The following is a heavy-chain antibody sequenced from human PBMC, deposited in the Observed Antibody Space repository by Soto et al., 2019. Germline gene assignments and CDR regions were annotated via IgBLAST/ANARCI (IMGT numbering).Heavy chain of an antibody. V-gene: IGHV3-7*01. CDR1: GFTFHTYW. Sequence: GGSLRLSCVDSGFTFHTYWMRWVRQFPGKGLKWVANIKQDGSEMYYADSVKGRFIISRDNARKSLYLQMNSLRAEDTAIYYCATQLLAGYDYDMDVWGQGTTVTVS. CDR3: ATQLLAGYDYDMDV. D-gene: IGHD1-1*01. J-gene: IGHJ6*02. CDR2: IKQDGSEM.